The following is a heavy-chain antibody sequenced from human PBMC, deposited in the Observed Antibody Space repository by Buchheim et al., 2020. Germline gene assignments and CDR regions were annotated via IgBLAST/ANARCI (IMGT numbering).Heavy chain of an antibody. CDR2: ITYSGGST. CDR3: MRGISESGSYTYFDH. CDR1: GFTFSSYG. Sequence: EVQLLESGGGLVQPGGSLRLSCAASGFTFSSYGMSWVRQAPGKGLEWVSAITYSGGSTSYADSVKGRFTISRDNSKDTPYVQMDSLRAEDTAVYYCMRGISESGSYTYFDHWGQGT. D-gene: IGHD3-10*01. V-gene: IGHV3-23*01. J-gene: IGHJ4*02.